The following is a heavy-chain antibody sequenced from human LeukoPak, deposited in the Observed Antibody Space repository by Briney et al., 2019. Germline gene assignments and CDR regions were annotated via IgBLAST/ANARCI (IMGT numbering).Heavy chain of an antibody. D-gene: IGHD5-24*01. CDR1: GFTFSDYG. J-gene: IGHJ6*02. V-gene: IGHV3-21*04. Sequence: GGSLRLSCAASGFTFSDYGLYWVRQAPGKGLEWVSSITSGSSYIYYADSMKGRFTVSRDNTKNSLFLQMNSLRAEDTAVYYCAKTGRDGYSYYYYGMDVWGQGTTVTVSS. CDR2: ITSGSSYI. CDR3: AKTGRDGYSYYYYGMDV.